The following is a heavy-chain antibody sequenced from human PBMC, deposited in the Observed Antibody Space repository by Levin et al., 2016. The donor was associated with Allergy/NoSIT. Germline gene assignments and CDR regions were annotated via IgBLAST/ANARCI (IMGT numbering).Heavy chain of an antibody. CDR2: INPSGGST. D-gene: IGHD6-13*01. Sequence: WVRQAPGQGLEWMGIINPSGGSTSYAQKFQGRVTMTRDTSTSTVYMELSSLRSEDTAVYYCARSREAGTGSGYFDYWGQGTLVTVSS. V-gene: IGHV1-46*01. CDR3: ARSREAGTGSGYFDY. J-gene: IGHJ4*02.